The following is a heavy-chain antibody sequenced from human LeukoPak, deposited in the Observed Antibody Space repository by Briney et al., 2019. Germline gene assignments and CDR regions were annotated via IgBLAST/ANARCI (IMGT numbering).Heavy chain of an antibody. D-gene: IGHD1-26*01. CDR2: VNESGGT. Sequence: SETLSLTCAVYIDSFSNYHWNWIRQTPAKGMEWIGEVNESGGTNISPSLRSRVILSVDTSKNQFSLKLISVTVADTAIYYCARGQGATVPQVGKNWFDPWGQGTRVTVTS. CDR3: ARGQGATVPQVGKNWFDP. V-gene: IGHV4-34*01. CDR1: IDSFSNYH. J-gene: IGHJ5*02.